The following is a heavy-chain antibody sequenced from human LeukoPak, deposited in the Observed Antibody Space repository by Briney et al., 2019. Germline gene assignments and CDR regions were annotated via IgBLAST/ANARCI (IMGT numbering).Heavy chain of an antibody. CDR1: GYTFTSYD. CDR3: ARVGSSSWFSPYYYYYYMDV. V-gene: IGHV1-8*03. J-gene: IGHJ6*03. Sequence: EASVKVSCKASGYTFTSYDINWVRQATGQGLEWMGWMNPNSGNTGYAQKFQGRVTITRNTSISTAYMELSSLRSEDTAVYYCARVGSSSWFSPYYYYYYMDVWGKGTTATVSS. CDR2: MNPNSGNT. D-gene: IGHD6-13*01.